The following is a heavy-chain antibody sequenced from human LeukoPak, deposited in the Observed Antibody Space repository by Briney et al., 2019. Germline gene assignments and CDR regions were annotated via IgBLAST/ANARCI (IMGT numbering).Heavy chain of an antibody. D-gene: IGHD6-19*01. CDR1: GGTFSSYA. J-gene: IGHJ3*02. Sequence: PVASVKVSCKASGGTFSSYAISWVRQAPGQGLEWMGRIIPILGIANYAQKFQGRVTITADKSTSTAYMDLSSLRSEDTAVYYCARGRIAVAGREAFDIWGQGTMVTVSS. V-gene: IGHV1-69*04. CDR2: IIPILGIA. CDR3: ARGRIAVAGREAFDI.